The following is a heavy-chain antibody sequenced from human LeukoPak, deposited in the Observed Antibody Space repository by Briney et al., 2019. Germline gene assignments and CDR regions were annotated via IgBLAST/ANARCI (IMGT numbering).Heavy chain of an antibody. V-gene: IGHV4-34*01. CDR3: ARVKYNDSSGYYPTHNWFDP. D-gene: IGHD3-22*01. CDR2: INHSGST. Sequence: SETLSLTCAVYGGSFSGYYWSWIRQPPGKGLEWIGEINHSGSTNYNPSLKSRVTISVDRSKNQFSLKLSSVTAADTAVYYCARVKYNDSSGYYPTHNWFDPWGQGTLVTVSS. J-gene: IGHJ5*02. CDR1: GGSFSGYY.